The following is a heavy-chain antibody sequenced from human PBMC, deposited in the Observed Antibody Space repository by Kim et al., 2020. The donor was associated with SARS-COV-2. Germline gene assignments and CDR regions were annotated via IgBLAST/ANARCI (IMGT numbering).Heavy chain of an antibody. J-gene: IGHJ1*01. V-gene: IGHV3-21*04. Sequence: GGSLRLSCAASGFTFSSYSMNWVRQAPGKGLEWVSCISSSSSNIYYADSVKGRFTISRDNAKNSLYLQMNSLRAEDTAVYYCARADTAMGGEGYFQHWGQGTLGTVSS. D-gene: IGHD5-18*01. CDR3: ARADTAMGGEGYFQH. CDR1: GFTFSSYS. CDR2: ISSSSSNI.